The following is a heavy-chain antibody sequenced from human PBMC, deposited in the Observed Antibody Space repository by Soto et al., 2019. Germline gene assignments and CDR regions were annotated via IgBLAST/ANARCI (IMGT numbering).Heavy chain of an antibody. J-gene: IGHJ5*02. CDR3: ARDGYFDWYKPTWFDP. Sequence: GGSLRLSCAASGFTFSSYSMNWVRQAPGKGLEWVSYISSSSSTIYYADSVKGRFTISRDNAKNSLYLQMNSLRDEDTAVYYCARDGYFDWYKPTWFDPWGQGTLVTVSS. D-gene: IGHD3-9*01. CDR1: GFTFSSYS. V-gene: IGHV3-48*02. CDR2: ISSSSSTI.